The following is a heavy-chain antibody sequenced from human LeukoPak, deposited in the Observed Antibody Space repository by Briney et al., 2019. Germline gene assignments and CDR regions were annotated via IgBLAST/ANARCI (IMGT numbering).Heavy chain of an antibody. V-gene: IGHV1-2*02. CDR2: INPKSGDT. Sequence: GASVKVPCKASGYTFIDYYLHWVRQAPGQGLEWMGWINPKSGDTNYAQKFQGRVTMTRDTSISTAYMELSGLTSDDTAMYFCAELGNYYMDVWGKGTTVTVSS. CDR1: GYTFIDYY. D-gene: IGHD7-27*01. J-gene: IGHJ6*03. CDR3: AELGNYYMDV.